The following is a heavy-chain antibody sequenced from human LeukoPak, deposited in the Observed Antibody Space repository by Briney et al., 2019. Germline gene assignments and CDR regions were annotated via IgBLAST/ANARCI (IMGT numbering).Heavy chain of an antibody. CDR3: AREGITISYYYMDV. J-gene: IGHJ6*03. V-gene: IGHV4-39*07. CDR1: GGSISRSGYF. D-gene: IGHD3-10*01. CDR2: INDSGNT. Sequence: SETLSLTCTVSGGSISRSGYFWGWIRQPPGKELEWIGIINDSGNTHYSSSLKSRVTISVDTSKNQFSLKLNSVTAADTAEYYCAREGITISYYYMDVWGKGTTVTVSS.